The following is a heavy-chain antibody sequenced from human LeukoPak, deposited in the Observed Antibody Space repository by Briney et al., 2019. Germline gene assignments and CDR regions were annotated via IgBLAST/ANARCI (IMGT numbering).Heavy chain of an antibody. CDR1: GFTFSSYA. CDR2: ISSNGGST. J-gene: IGHJ4*02. D-gene: IGHD2-2*01. V-gene: IGHV3-64D*06. CDR3: VKTEDIVVVPAAMPFDY. Sequence: PGGSLRLSCSASGFTFSSYAMHWVRQAPGKGLEYVSAISSNGGSTYYADSVKGRFTISRDNPKNTLYLQMSSLRAEGTAVYYCVKTEDIVVVPAAMPFDYWGQGTLVTVSS.